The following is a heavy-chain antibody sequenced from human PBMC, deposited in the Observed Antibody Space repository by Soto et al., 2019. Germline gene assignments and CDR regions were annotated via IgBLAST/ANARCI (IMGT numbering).Heavy chain of an antibody. CDR2: INAGNGNT. Sequence: ASVKVSCKASGYTFTSYAMHWVRQAPGQRLEWMGWINAGNGNTKYSQKFQGRVTITRDTSASTAYMELSSLRSEDTAVYYCARLRCSSTGCYYYYGMDLWGQGTTVTVSS. V-gene: IGHV1-3*01. D-gene: IGHD2-2*01. CDR1: GYTFTSYA. J-gene: IGHJ6*02. CDR3: ARLRCSSTGCYYYYGMDL.